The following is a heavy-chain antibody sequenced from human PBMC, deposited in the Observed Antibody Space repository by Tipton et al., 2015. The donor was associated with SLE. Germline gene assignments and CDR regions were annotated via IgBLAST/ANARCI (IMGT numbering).Heavy chain of an antibody. CDR2: ISYDGSKK. D-gene: IGHD5-24*01. V-gene: IGHV3-30*19. J-gene: IGHJ4*02. Sequence: SLRLSCAASGFTFSSYGMHWVRQAPGKGLEWVAVISYDGSKKYYTDSVKGRFTISRDNSKNTLYLQMNSLRVEDTAVYYCARELQQKGYFDYWGQGTLVTVSS. CDR3: ARELQQKGYFDY. CDR1: GFTFSSYG.